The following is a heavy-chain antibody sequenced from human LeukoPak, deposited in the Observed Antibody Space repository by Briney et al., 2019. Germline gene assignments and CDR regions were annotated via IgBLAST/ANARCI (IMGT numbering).Heavy chain of an antibody. CDR2: ISSSGSTI. Sequence: PAASLKLSCTASGFTFSDYYMSWIRQAPGQGLEWVSYISSSGSTIYYADSVKGRFTISRDNAKNSLYLQMNSLRAEDTAVYYCAREYSSSADYWGQGTLVTVSS. D-gene: IGHD6-6*01. CDR3: AREYSSSADY. V-gene: IGHV3-11*01. CDR1: GFTFSDYY. J-gene: IGHJ4*01.